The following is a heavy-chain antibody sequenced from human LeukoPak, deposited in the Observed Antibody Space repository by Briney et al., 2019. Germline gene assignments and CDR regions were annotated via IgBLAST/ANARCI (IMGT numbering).Heavy chain of an antibody. V-gene: IGHV3-23*01. CDR1: GFTFSSYA. D-gene: IGHD3-22*01. Sequence: GGSLRLSCAASGFTFSSYAMSWVRQAPGKGLEWVSAISGSGGSTYYADSVKGRFTISRDNAKNSLYLQMNSLRAEDTAVYYCARDPYDSSGYHNWFDPWGQGTLVTVSS. CDR3: ARDPYDSSGYHNWFDP. CDR2: ISGSGGST. J-gene: IGHJ5*02.